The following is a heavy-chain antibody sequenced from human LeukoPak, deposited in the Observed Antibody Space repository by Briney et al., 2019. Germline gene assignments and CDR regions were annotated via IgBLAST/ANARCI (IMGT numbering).Heavy chain of an antibody. CDR1: GGSFSGYY. D-gene: IGHD3-16*02. CDR2: INHSGST. V-gene: IGHV4-34*01. Sequence: PSETLSLTCAVYGGSFSGYYWSWIRQPPGKGLEWIGEINHSGSTNYNPSLKSRVTISVDTSKNQFSLKLSSVTAADTAVYYCARAKSGEVSEGFDYWGQGTLVTVSS. CDR3: ARAKSGEVSEGFDY. J-gene: IGHJ4*02.